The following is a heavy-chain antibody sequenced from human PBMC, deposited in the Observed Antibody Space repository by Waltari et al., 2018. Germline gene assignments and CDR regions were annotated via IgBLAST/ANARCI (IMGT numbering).Heavy chain of an antibody. CDR3: ARGVSAVGIDF. D-gene: IGHD2-15*01. Sequence: QVHLQESGPGLVKPSETLSLTCTVPGVSISSGNWWIWVRQFPGQGLEWLGDIYYSGSNNYNPSLKSRLTISVDNSKNQFSLRLNSVTVADTAVYYCARGVSAVGIDFWGQGTLVTVSS. V-gene: IGHV4-4*02. CDR2: IYYSGSN. J-gene: IGHJ4*02. CDR1: GVSISSGNW.